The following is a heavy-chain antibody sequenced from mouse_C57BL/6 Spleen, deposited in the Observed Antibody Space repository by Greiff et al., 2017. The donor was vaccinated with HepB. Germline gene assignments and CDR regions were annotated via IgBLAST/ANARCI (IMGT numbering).Heavy chain of an antibody. V-gene: IGHV5-4*01. CDR3: AREAYYGNYEG. Sequence: EVKLVESGGGLVKPGGSLKLSCAASGFTFSSYAMSWVRQTPEKRLEWVATISDGGSYTYYPDNVKGRFTISRDNAKNNLYLQMSHLKSEDTAMYYCAREAYYGNYEGWGQGTTLTVSS. J-gene: IGHJ2*01. CDR1: GFTFSSYA. D-gene: IGHD2-10*01. CDR2: ISDGGSYT.